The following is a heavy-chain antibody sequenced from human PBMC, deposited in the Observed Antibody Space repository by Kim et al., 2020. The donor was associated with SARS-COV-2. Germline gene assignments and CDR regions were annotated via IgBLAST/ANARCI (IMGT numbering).Heavy chain of an antibody. D-gene: IGHD3-22*01. Sequence: SETLSLTCTVSGGSISSGGYYWSWIRQHPGKGLEWIGYIYYSGSTYYNPSLKSRVTISVDTSKNQFSLKLSSVTAADTAVYYCARVGGYYDSSGYYYFDYWGQGTLVTVSS. CDR3: ARVGGYYDSSGYYYFDY. CDR2: IYYSGST. V-gene: IGHV4-31*03. CDR1: GGSISSGGYY. J-gene: IGHJ4*02.